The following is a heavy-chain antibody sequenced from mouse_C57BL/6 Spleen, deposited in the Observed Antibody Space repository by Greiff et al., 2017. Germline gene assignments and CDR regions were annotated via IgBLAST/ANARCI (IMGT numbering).Heavy chain of an antibody. CDR3: ARYYYGTPYYFDY. CDR1: GYTFTSYW. V-gene: IGHV1-7*01. D-gene: IGHD1-1*01. Sequence: VKVVESGAELAKPGASVKLSCKASGYTFTSYWMHWVKQRPGQGLEWIGYINPSSGYTKYNQKFKDKATLTADKSSSTAYMQLSSLTYEDSAVYYCARYYYGTPYYFDYWGQGTTLTVSS. J-gene: IGHJ2*01. CDR2: INPSSGYT.